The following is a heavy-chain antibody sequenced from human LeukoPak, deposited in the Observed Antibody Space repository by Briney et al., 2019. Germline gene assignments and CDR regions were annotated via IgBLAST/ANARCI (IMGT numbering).Heavy chain of an antibody. CDR3: ARGGGSSGYPDY. V-gene: IGHV1-2*02. D-gene: IGHD3-22*01. CDR2: INPKNGVT. CDR1: GYTFTDHY. J-gene: IGHJ4*02. Sequence: GASVKVSCKASGYTFTDHYMHWVRQAPEQGLEWMGWINPKNGVTNYAQKFQGRVTVTTDTSITTVYMDLTRLTSDDTAFYYCARGGGSSGYPDYWGQGTLVTVSS.